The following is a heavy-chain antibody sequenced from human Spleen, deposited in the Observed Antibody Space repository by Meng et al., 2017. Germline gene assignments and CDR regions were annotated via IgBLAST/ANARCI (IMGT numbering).Heavy chain of an antibody. CDR3: VRDMTGYHDY. D-gene: IGHD3-9*01. Sequence: VQPQEWGAGLLQPSETLFLTCVVPGGSFSDYYWSWVRQAPGKGLVWVSRINSDGSITSYADSVKGRFTISRDNARNTLNLEMNSLRAEDTAVYYCVRDMTGYHDYWGQGTLVTVSS. CDR2: INSDGSIT. V-gene: IGHV3-74*01. CDR1: GGSFSDYY. J-gene: IGHJ4*02.